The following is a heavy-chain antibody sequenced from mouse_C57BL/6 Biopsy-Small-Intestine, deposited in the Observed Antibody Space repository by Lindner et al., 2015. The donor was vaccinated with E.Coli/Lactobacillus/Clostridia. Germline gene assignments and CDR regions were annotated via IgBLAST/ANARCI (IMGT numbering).Heavy chain of an antibody. CDR3: AREQAILTHYNNAFDA. CDR2: INPSGGYT. J-gene: IGHJ1*01. V-gene: IGHV1-59*01. Sequence: SVKVSCKASGYTFTTYYMHWVRQAPGQGLEWIGIINPSGGYTTYAQKFQGRVTLTSDTSTSTVYMELSSLRSEDTAVYYCAREQAILTHYNNAFDAWGQGTLVTASS. D-gene: IGHD3-2*02. CDR1: GYTFTTYY.